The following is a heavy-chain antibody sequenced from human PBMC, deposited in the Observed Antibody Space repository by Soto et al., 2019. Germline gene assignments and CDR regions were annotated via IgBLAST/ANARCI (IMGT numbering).Heavy chain of an antibody. J-gene: IGHJ4*02. Sequence: EVQLVESGGGLVQPGGSLRLSCAASGFTFTSNIMNWVRQAPGTGLEWISYITSSSTTIYYADSVQGRFTISRDNAKNSVYLQLNSLRAEDTALYYCARGRVGTAYFDYWGQGTLVTVSS. CDR1: GFTFTSNI. CDR3: ARGRVGTAYFDY. D-gene: IGHD2-21*02. V-gene: IGHV3-48*01. CDR2: ITSSSTTI.